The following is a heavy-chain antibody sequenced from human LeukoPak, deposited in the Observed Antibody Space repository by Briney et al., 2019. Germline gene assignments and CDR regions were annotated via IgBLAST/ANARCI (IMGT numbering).Heavy chain of an antibody. V-gene: IGHV3-23*01. CDR1: GVTFRTYG. CDR2: ISASGGAT. Sequence: PGGSLRLSCAASGVTFRTYGMHWVRQAPGKGLEWVSGISASGGATYYADSVKGRFTISRDNSKNTLYLQMNSLKAEDAALYYCAKGNYGEKIDYWGPGTLVTVSS. D-gene: IGHD4-17*01. J-gene: IGHJ4*02. CDR3: AKGNYGEKIDY.